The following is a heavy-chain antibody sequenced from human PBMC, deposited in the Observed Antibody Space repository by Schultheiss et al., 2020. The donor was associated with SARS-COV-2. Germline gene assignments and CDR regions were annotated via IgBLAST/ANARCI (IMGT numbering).Heavy chain of an antibody. D-gene: IGHD6-6*01. V-gene: IGHV4-38-2*01. CDR3: ARGQGIAALYNWFDP. CDR1: GYSISSGYY. CDR2: IYYSGNT. J-gene: IGHJ5*02. Sequence: SETLSLSCAVSGYSISSGYYWGWIRQPPGKGLEWIGTIYYSGNTYYNPSLESRLTISVDTSKNQFSLKLSSVTAADTAVYYCARGQGIAALYNWFDPWGQGTLVTVSS.